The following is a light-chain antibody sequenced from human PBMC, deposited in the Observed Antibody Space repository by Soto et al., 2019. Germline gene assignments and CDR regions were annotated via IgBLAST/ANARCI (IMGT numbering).Light chain of an antibody. Sequence: DIPMTQSPSSLSASVGDRVTITCRASQSISSYLNWYQQKPEKAPKLLLYAASSVQSEVPSRFSGSGSGTDFTLSISSVQPEDFATYYCHQSYSTPTFGQGTKVEVE. CDR2: AAS. J-gene: IGKJ1*01. V-gene: IGKV1-39*01. CDR3: HQSYSTPT. CDR1: QSISSY.